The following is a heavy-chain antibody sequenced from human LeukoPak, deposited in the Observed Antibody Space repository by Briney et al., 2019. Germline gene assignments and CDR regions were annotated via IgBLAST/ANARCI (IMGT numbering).Heavy chain of an antibody. V-gene: IGHV3-23*01. J-gene: IGHJ4*02. D-gene: IGHD6-13*01. CDR2: ISSSGGST. Sequence: GGSLSLSCAASGFTFSTYAMSWVRQAPGKGLEWVSAISSSGGSTYYADSVKGRFTISRDSSKNTLYLQMNSLRAEDTAVYYCAKYCGYSSSWYKLGFDYWGQGTLVTVSS. CDR3: AKYCGYSSSWYKLGFDY. CDR1: GFTFSTYA.